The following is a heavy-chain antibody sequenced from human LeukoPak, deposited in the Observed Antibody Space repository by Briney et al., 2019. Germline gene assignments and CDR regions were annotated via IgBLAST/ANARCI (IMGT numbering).Heavy chain of an antibody. CDR2: IYYSGST. D-gene: IGHD6-13*01. V-gene: IGHV4-39*01. J-gene: IGHJ4*02. Sequence: PSETLSLTCTVSGGSISSSSYYWGWIRQPPGKGLEWIGSIYYSGSTYYNPSLKSRVTISVHTSKNQFSLKLSSVTAADTAVYYCTIAAAGVGEFDYWGQGTLVTVSS. CDR1: GGSISSSSYY. CDR3: TIAAAGVGEFDY.